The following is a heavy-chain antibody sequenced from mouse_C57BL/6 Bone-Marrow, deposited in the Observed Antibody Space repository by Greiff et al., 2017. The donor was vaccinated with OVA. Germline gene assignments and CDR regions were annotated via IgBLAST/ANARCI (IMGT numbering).Heavy chain of an antibody. CDR1: GYTFTSYW. V-gene: IGHV1-59*01. Sequence: QVQLQQPGAELVRPGTSVKLSCKASGYTFTSYWMHWVKQRPGQGLEWIGEIDPSDSYTNYNQKFKGKATLTVDTSSSTAYMQLSSLTSEDSAVYYCARRPYLCANAMDYWGQGTSVTASS. D-gene: IGHD5-5*01. J-gene: IGHJ4*01. CDR3: ARRPYLCANAMDY. CDR2: IDPSDSYT.